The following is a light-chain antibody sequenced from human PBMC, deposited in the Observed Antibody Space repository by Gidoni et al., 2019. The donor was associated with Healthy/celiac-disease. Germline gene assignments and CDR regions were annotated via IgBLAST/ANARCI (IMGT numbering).Light chain of an antibody. J-gene: IGKJ2*01. CDR2: AAS. CDR1: QSISSY. CDR3: QQSYSTPYT. Sequence: DIQMTQSPSSLSASVGDRVTIPCRASQSISSYLNWYQQKPGKAPKLLIYAASSLQSGVPSRFSVSGSGTDFTLTISSLQPEDFATYYCQQSYSTPYTFGQXTKLEIK. V-gene: IGKV1-39*01.